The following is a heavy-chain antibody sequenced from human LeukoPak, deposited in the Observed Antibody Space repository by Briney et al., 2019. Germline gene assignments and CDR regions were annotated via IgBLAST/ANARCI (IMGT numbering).Heavy chain of an antibody. D-gene: IGHD3-22*01. CDR2: IKQDGSEK. CDR1: GFTFSSYW. V-gene: IGHV3-7*01. Sequence: GGSLRLSCAASGFTFSSYWMSWVRQAPGKGLEWVANIKQDGSEKYYVDSVKGRFTISRDNAKNSLYLQMNSLRAEDTAVHYCARACYDSSGSENYFDYWGQGTLVTVSS. J-gene: IGHJ4*02. CDR3: ARACYDSSGSENYFDY.